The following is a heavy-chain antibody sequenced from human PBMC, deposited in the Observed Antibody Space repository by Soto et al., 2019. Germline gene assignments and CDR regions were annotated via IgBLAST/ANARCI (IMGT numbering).Heavy chain of an antibody. J-gene: IGHJ4*02. CDR2: VDGSGGDT. Sequence: GRSLRPSCAASGFTFSSQAMGWLRQAPVTVPEWVASVDGSGGDTSYADSLKVRFTISRDNSDNSLFLDMNSLRAEDTGRYFCAKEIFAAAYAATSAFDLWGQGTLVTLSS. CDR1: GFTFSSQA. CDR3: AKEIFAAAYAATSAFDL. V-gene: IGHV3-23*01. D-gene: IGHD2-8*01.